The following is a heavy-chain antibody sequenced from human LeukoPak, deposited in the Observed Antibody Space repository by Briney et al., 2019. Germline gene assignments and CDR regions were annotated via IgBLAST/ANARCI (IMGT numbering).Heavy chain of an antibody. V-gene: IGHV4-59*01. CDR2: IYYSGST. CDR1: GGSISSYY. J-gene: IGHJ5*02. CDR3: ARDRSGWYSGTRGWFDP. D-gene: IGHD6-19*01. Sequence: SETLSLTCTVSGGSISSYYWSWIRQPPGKGLEWNGYIYYSGSTNYNPSLKSRVTISVDTSKNQFSLKLSSVTAADTAVYYCARDRSGWYSGTRGWFDPWGQGTLVTVSS.